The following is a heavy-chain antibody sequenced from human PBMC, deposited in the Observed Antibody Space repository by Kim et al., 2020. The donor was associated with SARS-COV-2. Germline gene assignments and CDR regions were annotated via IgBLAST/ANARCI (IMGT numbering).Heavy chain of an antibody. CDR2: IYPGDSDT. CDR3: ARLRDYVWGSYRVDY. V-gene: IGHV5-51*01. CDR1: GYSFTSYW. J-gene: IGHJ4*02. Sequence: GESLQISCKGSGYSFTSYWIGWVRQMPGKGLEWMGIIYPGDSDTRYSPSFQGQVTISADKSISTAYLQWSSLKASDTAMYYCARLRDYVWGSYRVDYWGQGTLVTVSS. D-gene: IGHD3-16*02.